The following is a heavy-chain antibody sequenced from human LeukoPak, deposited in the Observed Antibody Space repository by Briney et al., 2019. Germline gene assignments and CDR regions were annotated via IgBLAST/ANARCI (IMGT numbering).Heavy chain of an antibody. V-gene: IGHV3-30*18. J-gene: IGHJ5*02. CDR2: ISYDGSNK. CDR3: AKDKAVAGTDNWFDP. D-gene: IGHD6-19*01. Sequence: PGGSLRLSCAASGFTFSSYGMHWVRQAPGKGLEWVAVISYDGSNKYYADSVKGRFTISRDNSKNTLYLQMNSLRAEDTAVYYCAKDKAVAGTDNWFDPWGQGTLVTVSS. CDR1: GFTFSSYG.